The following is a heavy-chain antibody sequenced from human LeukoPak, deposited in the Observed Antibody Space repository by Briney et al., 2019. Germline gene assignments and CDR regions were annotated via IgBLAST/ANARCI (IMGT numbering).Heavy chain of an antibody. Sequence: PSETLSLTCTVSGGSISSYYWSWIRQPPGKGLEWIGYIYYSGSTNYNPSLKSRVTISVDTSKNQFSLKLSSVTAADTAVYYRASALPLNWNYGAYMDVWGQGTTVTVSS. CDR1: GGSISSYY. CDR3: ASALPLNWNYGAYMDV. V-gene: IGHV4-59*01. J-gene: IGHJ6*02. CDR2: IYYSGST. D-gene: IGHD1-7*01.